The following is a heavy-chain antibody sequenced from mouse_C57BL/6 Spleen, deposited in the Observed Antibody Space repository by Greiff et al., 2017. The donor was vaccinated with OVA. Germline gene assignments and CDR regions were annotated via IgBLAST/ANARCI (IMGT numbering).Heavy chain of an antibody. CDR3: TRPLCGRSWVY. CDR1: GYTFTDYE. D-gene: IGHD1-1*01. J-gene: IGHJ2*01. V-gene: IGHV1-15*01. CDR2: LDPETGGT. Sequence: QVQLQQSGAELVRPGATVTLSCKASGYTFTDYEMHWVKQTPVHGLEWIGALDPETGGTAYNQKFKGKAILTADKSSITAYMELRSLTTEDSAVYYCTRPLCGRSWVYWGQGTTLTVSS.